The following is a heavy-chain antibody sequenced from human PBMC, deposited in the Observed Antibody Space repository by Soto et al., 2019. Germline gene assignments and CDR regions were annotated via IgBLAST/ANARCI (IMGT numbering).Heavy chain of an antibody. D-gene: IGHD3-10*01. CDR1: GFTFISHS. V-gene: IGHV3-30-3*01. J-gene: IGHJ4*02. CDR2: ISYDGSIK. CDR3: AREWSTSGDLDY. Sequence: QVQLVESGGGVVQPGRSLRLSCAASGFTFISHSIQWVRQAPGKGLEWVAVISYDGSIKYYADSVKGRFTISRDNSKNTAYLQMNSLRAEDTALFYCAREWSTSGDLDYWGQGTLVIVSS.